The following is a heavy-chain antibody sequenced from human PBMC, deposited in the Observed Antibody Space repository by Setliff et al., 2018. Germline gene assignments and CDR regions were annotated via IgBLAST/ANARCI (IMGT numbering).Heavy chain of an antibody. J-gene: IGHJ1*01. CDR2: INHSGST. CDR1: GFTFSSYW. D-gene: IGHD6-13*01. V-gene: IGHV4-34*01. CDR3: ARHTEPYSSSWYVSAEYFQH. Sequence: PGGSLRLSCAASGFTFSSYWMSWVRQAPGKGLEWIGEINHSGSTNYNPSLKSRVTISVDTSKNQFSLKLSSVTAADTAVYYCARHTEPYSSSWYVSAEYFQHWGQGTLVTVSS.